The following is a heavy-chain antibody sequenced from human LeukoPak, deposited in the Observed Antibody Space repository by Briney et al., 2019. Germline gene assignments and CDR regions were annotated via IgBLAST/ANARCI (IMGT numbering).Heavy chain of an antibody. CDR3: ARYYYASISYSSAFDV. CDR2: ISYSGST. D-gene: IGHD3-22*01. V-gene: IGHV4-59*08. Sequence: PSETLSLTCAVSGGSNSNYYWSWIRQPPGKGLEWIGYISYSGSTNYNPSLKSRVTISVDTSKNQFSLELNSVTAADTAVYYCARYYYASISYSSAFDVWGQGILVTVSS. J-gene: IGHJ3*01. CDR1: GGSNSNYY.